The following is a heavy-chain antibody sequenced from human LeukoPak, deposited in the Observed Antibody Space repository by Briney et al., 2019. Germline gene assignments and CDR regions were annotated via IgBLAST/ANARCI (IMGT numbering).Heavy chain of an antibody. D-gene: IGHD3-3*01. J-gene: IGHJ5*02. CDR3: ARPYYDFWSGYRNWFDP. Sequence: SQTLSLTCAVSGGSISSGGYSWSWIRQPPGKGLEWIGYIYHSGSTYYNPSLKSRVTISVDTSKNQFSLKLSSVTAADTAVYYCARPYYDFWSGYRNWFDPWGQGTLVTVSS. V-gene: IGHV4-30-2*01. CDR2: IYHSGST. CDR1: GGSISSGGYS.